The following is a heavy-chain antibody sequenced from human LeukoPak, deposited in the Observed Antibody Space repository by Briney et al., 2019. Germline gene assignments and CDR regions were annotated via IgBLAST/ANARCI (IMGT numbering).Heavy chain of an antibody. V-gene: IGHV3-74*01. CDR2: IKSDGSST. Sequence: GGSLRLSCAASGFPFSSYWMHWVRQAPGKGLVWVSRIKSDGSSTSYADSVKGRFTISRDNAKKTLFLQTNSLRAEDTAVYYCARERVDMATTIDAFDIWGQGTMVTVSS. D-gene: IGHD5-24*01. J-gene: IGHJ3*02. CDR3: ARERVDMATTIDAFDI. CDR1: GFPFSSYW.